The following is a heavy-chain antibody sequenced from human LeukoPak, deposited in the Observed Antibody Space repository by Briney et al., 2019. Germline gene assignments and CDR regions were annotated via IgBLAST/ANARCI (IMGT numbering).Heavy chain of an antibody. CDR3: ARDPDYHGSGGTLNWFDP. CDR1: GFTFSSYS. D-gene: IGHD3-10*01. Sequence: PGGSLRLSCAASGFTFSSYSMNWVRQAPGKGLEWVSSISSSSSYIYYADSVKGRFTISRDNAKNSLYLQMNSLRAEDTAVYYCARDPDYHGSGGTLNWFDPWGQGTLVTVSS. J-gene: IGHJ5*02. V-gene: IGHV3-21*01. CDR2: ISSSSSYI.